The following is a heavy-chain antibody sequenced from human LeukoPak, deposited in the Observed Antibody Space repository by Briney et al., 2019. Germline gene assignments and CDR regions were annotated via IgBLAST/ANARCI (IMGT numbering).Heavy chain of an antibody. J-gene: IGHJ4*02. Sequence: PSGTLSLTCTVPGGSISSHYWSWIRQPPGKGLEWIGYMYDSVRTKDNPSLKSRVTLSADTSKNQFSLRLSSVTAADTAVYYCATIKRGNIYGYFDFWGQGILVTVSS. CDR3: ATIKRGNIYGYFDF. CDR2: MYDSVRT. D-gene: IGHD5-18*01. CDR1: GGSISSHY. V-gene: IGHV4-59*11.